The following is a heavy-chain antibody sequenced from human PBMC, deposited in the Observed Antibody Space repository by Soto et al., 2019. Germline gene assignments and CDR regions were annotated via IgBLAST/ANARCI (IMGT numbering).Heavy chain of an antibody. CDR2: IWYDGSNK. V-gene: IGHV3-33*01. CDR3: ARDTSVVVVSNQFDY. D-gene: IGHD2-15*01. J-gene: IGHJ4*02. Sequence: QVQLVESGGGVVQPGRSLRLSCAASGFTFSSYGMHWVRQAPGKGLEWVAVIWYDGSNKYYADSVKGRFTISRDNSKNTLYLQMNSLRAEYTAVYYCARDTSVVVVSNQFDYWGQGTLVTVSS. CDR1: GFTFSSYG.